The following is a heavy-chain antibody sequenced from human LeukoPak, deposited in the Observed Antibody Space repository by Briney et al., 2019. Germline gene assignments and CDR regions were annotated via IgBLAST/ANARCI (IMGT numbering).Heavy chain of an antibody. CDR3: ARSDDYGDYLVDY. V-gene: IGHV3-21*01. J-gene: IGHJ4*02. CDR2: ITSTTSYI. Sequence: GGSLRLSCAASGFTFSSYATNWVRQAPGKGLEWVSSITSTTSYIYYADSVKGRFTTSRDNAKNSVYLQMNSLRAEDTAVYYCARSDDYGDYLVDYWGQGTLVTVSS. CDR1: GFTFSSYA. D-gene: IGHD4-17*01.